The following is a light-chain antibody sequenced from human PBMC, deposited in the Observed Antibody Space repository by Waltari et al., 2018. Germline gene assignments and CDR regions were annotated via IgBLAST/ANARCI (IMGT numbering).Light chain of an antibody. Sequence: ITCRASHSISIWLACNQQKPGRAPKLLIYQTSILESGVPSRFSGSASGTEFTLTISSLQPDDFATYYCQHYSSYSSFGQGTKLEI. J-gene: IGKJ2*03. CDR3: QHYSSYSS. CDR2: QTS. V-gene: IGKV1-5*03. CDR1: HSISIW.